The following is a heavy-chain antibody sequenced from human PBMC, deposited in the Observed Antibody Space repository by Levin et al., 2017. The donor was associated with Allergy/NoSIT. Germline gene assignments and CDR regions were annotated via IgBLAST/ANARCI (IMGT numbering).Heavy chain of an antibody. V-gene: IGHV1-2*02. D-gene: IGHD5-12*01. CDR3: ARGFYSGYDLYWFDP. CDR2: INPDTGGT. Sequence: ASVKVSCTASGYTFTGYYMHWVRQAPGQGLEWMGWINPDTGGTNYAQKFQGRVTMTRDTSISTAYMELSRLRSDDTAVYYCARGFYSGYDLYWFDPWGQGTLVTVSS. CDR1: GYTFTGYY. J-gene: IGHJ5*02.